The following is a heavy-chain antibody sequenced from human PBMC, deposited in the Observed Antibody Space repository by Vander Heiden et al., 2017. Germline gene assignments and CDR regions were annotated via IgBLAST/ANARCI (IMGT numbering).Heavy chain of an antibody. CDR3: AREGYYDSSGYYYAFDY. Sequence: EVQLVESGGGLVQPGGSLRPSCAASGFTSSSHGMNWGRQAPGKGRGWVSYISSSSSTIYYADSGKGRFTISRDNAKNSLYLQMNSLRDEDTAVYYCAREGYYDSSGYYYAFDYWGQGTLVTVSS. CDR1: GFTSSSHG. D-gene: IGHD3-22*01. J-gene: IGHJ4*02. CDR2: ISSSSSTI. V-gene: IGHV3-48*02.